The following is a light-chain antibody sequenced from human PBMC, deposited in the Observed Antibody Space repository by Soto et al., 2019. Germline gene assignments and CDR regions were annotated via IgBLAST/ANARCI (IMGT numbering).Light chain of an antibody. Sequence: EIVLTQSPGTLSLSPGERATLSCRASQSISSNYLAWYQQRPGQTPRLLIYGASSRGAGIPDRFSGSGSGTDFTLTISRLEPEYFAVYYCHHYNRSPIFTFGPGTAVDLK. V-gene: IGKV3-20*01. J-gene: IGKJ3*01. CDR3: HHYNRSPIFT. CDR1: QSISSNY. CDR2: GAS.